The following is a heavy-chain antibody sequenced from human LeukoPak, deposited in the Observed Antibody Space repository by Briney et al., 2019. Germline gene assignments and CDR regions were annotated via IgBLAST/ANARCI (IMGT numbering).Heavy chain of an antibody. V-gene: IGHV4-34*01. J-gene: IGHJ5*02. CDR2: INHSGST. CDR1: GGSFSGYY. D-gene: IGHD3-16*01. CDR3: ARAVRRGRFLGDRRWFDP. Sequence: PSETLSLTCAVYGGSFSGYYWSWIRQPPGKGLEWIGEINHSGSTNYNPSLKSRVTISVDTSKNQFSLKLSSVTAADTAVYYCARAVRRGRFLGDRRWFDPWGQGTLVTVSS.